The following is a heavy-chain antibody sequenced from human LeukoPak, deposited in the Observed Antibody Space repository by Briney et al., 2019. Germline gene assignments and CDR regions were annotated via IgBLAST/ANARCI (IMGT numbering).Heavy chain of an antibody. CDR3: ASAYYYDSSASSGAFDI. CDR2: ISYDGSNK. V-gene: IGHV3-30-3*01. J-gene: IGHJ3*02. CDR1: GFTFSSYA. Sequence: GRSLRLSCAASGFTFSSYAMHWVRQAPGKGLEWVAVISYDGSNKYYADSVKGRFTISRDNSKNTLYLQMNSLSAEDTAVYYCASAYYYDSSASSGAFDIWGQGTMVTVSS. D-gene: IGHD3-22*01.